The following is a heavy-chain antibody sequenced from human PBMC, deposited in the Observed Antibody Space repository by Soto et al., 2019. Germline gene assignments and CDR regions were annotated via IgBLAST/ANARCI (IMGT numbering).Heavy chain of an antibody. CDR2: INQDGGQT. D-gene: IGHD3-10*01. J-gene: IGHJ5*02. Sequence: PGKGLEWVANINQDGGQTYYADSVKGRFTISIDTSKNQFSLHLSSMTAADTTIYYCARHGYYGSGPRGWFDAWGQGTLVTVSS. CDR3: ARHGYYGSGPRGWFDA. V-gene: IGHV3-7*01.